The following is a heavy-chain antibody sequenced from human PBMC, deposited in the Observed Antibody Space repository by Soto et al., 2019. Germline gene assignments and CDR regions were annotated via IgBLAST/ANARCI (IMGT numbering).Heavy chain of an antibody. CDR3: AGGIAAAGTGTHYYYYGMDV. J-gene: IGHJ6*02. D-gene: IGHD6-13*01. CDR1: GGTFSSYA. V-gene: IGHV1-69*01. CDR2: IIPIFGTA. Sequence: QVQLVQSGAEVKKPGSSVKVSCKASGGTFSSYAISWVRQAPGQGLEWMGGIIPIFGTANYAQKFQGRVTITADESTSTAYMELSSLRSEDTAVYYCAGGIAAAGTGTHYYYYGMDVWGQGTTVTVSS.